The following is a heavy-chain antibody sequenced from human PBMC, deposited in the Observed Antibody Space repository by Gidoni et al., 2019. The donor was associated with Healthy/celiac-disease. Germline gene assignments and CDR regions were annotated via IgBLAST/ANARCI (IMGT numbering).Heavy chain of an antibody. D-gene: IGHD3-3*01. CDR1: GGSISSSSYY. CDR3: ARHEGGGARYYDFWSGYRLNWFDP. J-gene: IGHJ5*02. V-gene: IGHV4-39*01. Sequence: QLQLQESGPGLVKPSETLSLTCTVSGGSISSSSYYWGWIRQPPGKGLEWIGSIYYSGSTYYNPSRKSRVTISVDTSKNQFSLKLSSVTAADTAVYYCARHEGGGARYYDFWSGYRLNWFDPWGQGTLVTVSS. CDR2: IYYSGST.